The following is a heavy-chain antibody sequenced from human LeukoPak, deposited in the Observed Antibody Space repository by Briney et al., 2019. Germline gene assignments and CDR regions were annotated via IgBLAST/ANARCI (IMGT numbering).Heavy chain of an antibody. CDR3: ARGYCSSTSCLEDY. CDR1: GGSISSYY. V-gene: IGHV4-4*07. D-gene: IGHD2-2*01. CDR2: IYTSGST. Sequence: SETLSLTCTVSGGSISSYYWSWIRQPAGKGLEWIGRIYTSGSTNYNPSLKSRVTMSVDTSKNQFSLKLSSVTAADTAVYYCARGYCSSTSCLEDYWGQGTLVTVSS. J-gene: IGHJ4*02.